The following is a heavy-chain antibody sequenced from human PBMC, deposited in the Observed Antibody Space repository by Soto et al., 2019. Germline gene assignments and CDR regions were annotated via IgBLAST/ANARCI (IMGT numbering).Heavy chain of an antibody. CDR1: GYTFTSFG. D-gene: IGHD3-10*01. V-gene: IGHV1-18*01. J-gene: IGHJ6*03. Sequence: ASVKVSCKASGYTFTSFGISWVRQAPEQGLEWMGWISAYNDNTNYAQKLQGRVTMTTDTSTSTAYMELRSLRSDDTAVYYCARGRFGELLSATRYYYMDVWGKGTTVTVSS. CDR3: ARGRFGELLSATRYYYMDV. CDR2: ISAYNDNT.